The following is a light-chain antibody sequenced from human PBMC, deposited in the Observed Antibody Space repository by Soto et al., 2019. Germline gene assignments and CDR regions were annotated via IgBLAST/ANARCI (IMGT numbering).Light chain of an antibody. Sequence: EVVLTQSPGTLSLSPGERATLSCRASQSVGSSLSWYQQKPGQAPRLLFYGASNRATAIPDRFSGSGFGTDFTLTITRLEPEDFAVYYCQQYGDSPQPFGPGTKV. V-gene: IGKV3-20*01. J-gene: IGKJ1*01. CDR1: QSVGSS. CDR2: GAS. CDR3: QQYGDSPQP.